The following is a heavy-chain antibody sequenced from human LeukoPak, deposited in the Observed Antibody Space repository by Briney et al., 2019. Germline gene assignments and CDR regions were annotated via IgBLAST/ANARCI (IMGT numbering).Heavy chain of an antibody. V-gene: IGHV3-33*01. CDR2: IWCDGSNK. J-gene: IGHJ6*02. CDR1: GFTFSSYG. Sequence: PGGSLSLSCAASGFTFSSYGMHWVRQAPGKGLEWVAVIWCDGSNKYYADSVKGRFTISRDNSKNTLYLQMNSLRAEDTAVYYCARDYYDSSGYPLGYYYYYGMDVWGQGTTVTVSS. CDR3: ARDYYDSSGYPLGYYYYYGMDV. D-gene: IGHD3-22*01.